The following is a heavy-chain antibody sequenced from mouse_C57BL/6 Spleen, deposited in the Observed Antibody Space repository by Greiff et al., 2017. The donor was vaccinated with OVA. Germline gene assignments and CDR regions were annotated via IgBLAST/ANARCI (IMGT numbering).Heavy chain of an antibody. CDR2: ISDGGSYT. CDR1: GFTFSSYA. CDR3: ARADYYGSSYSAWFAY. V-gene: IGHV5-4*01. J-gene: IGHJ3*01. D-gene: IGHD1-1*01. Sequence: EVQLQESGGGLVKPGGSLKLSCAASGFTFSSYAMSWVRQTPEKRLEWVATISDGGSYTYYPDNVKGRFTISRDNAKNNLYLQMSHLKSEDTAMYYCARADYYGSSYSAWFAYWGQGTLVTVSA.